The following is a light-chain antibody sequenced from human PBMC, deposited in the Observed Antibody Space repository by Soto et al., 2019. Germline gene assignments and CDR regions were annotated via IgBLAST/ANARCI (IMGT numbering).Light chain of an antibody. CDR3: ALSLPRGVWE. Sequence: QTVVTQEPSFSVSPGGTITLTCGLTSGSVSTSSYPSWYQQTPGQAPRTLIYSTNTRSSGVPVRFSGSILGNKAALTITGAQADDESDYYCALSLPRGVWEFGGGTKLTVL. CDR2: STN. J-gene: IGLJ3*02. CDR1: SGSVSTSSY. V-gene: IGLV8-61*01.